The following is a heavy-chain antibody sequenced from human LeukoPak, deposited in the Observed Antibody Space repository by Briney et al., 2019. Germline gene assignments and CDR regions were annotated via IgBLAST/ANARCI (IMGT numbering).Heavy chain of an antibody. CDR2: IRYDGSNK. D-gene: IGHD3-3*01. V-gene: IGHV3-30*02. CDR1: GFTFSSYA. J-gene: IGHJ6*03. Sequence: PGGSLRLSCAASGFTFSSYAMHWVRQAPGKGLEWVAFIRYDGSNKYYADSVKGRFTISRDNSKNTLYLQMNSLRAEDTAVYYCAKDGGDYDFWSGAYYYYYYMDVWGKGTTVTVSS. CDR3: AKDGGDYDFWSGAYYYYYYMDV.